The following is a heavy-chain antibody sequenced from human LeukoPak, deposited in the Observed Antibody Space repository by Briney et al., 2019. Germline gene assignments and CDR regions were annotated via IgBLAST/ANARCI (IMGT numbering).Heavy chain of an antibody. CDR1: GYTFTSYG. D-gene: IGHD3-9*01. CDR3: AREVDYDILTGYLSYYYGMDV. CDR2: ISAYNGNT. Sequence: ASVKVSCTASGYTFTSYGISWVRQAPGQGLEWMGWISAYNGNTNYAQKLQGRVTMTTDTSTSTAYMELRSLRSDDTAVYYCAREVDYDILTGYLSYYYGMDVWGQGTTVTVSS. V-gene: IGHV1-18*01. J-gene: IGHJ6*02.